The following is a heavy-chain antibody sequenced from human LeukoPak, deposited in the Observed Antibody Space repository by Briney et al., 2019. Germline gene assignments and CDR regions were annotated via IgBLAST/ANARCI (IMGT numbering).Heavy chain of an antibody. Sequence: GGSLRLSCAASGFTVSSNYMSWVRQAPGKGLEWVSVIYSGGSTYYADSVKGRFTISRDTSKNTLYLQMNSLRAEDTAAYYCARDWRRVARTPIDYWGQGTLVTVSS. CDR3: ARDWRRVARTPIDY. D-gene: IGHD5-12*01. CDR1: GFTVSSNY. V-gene: IGHV3-66*02. J-gene: IGHJ4*02. CDR2: IYSGGST.